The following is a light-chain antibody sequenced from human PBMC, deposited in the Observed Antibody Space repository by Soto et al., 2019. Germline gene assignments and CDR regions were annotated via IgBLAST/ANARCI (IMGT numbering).Light chain of an antibody. Sequence: DIRMIPSPSWRAASPRHRFTSSCRAGQSISSYVNWYQQKPGKAPKLLIYAASSLQSGVPSRFSGSGSGTDFTLTISTLQPEDSATYYCQQSYSTMWTFGQGTKVDIK. V-gene: IGKV1-39*01. CDR2: AAS. CDR3: QQSYSTMWT. CDR1: QSISSY. J-gene: IGKJ1*01.